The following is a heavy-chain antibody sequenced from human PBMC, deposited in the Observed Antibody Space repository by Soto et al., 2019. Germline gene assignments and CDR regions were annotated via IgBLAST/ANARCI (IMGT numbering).Heavy chain of an antibody. J-gene: IGHJ4*01. CDR2: ISYDGSNK. CDR3: ARDYGEYYFDY. Sequence: QVQLVKSGSGVIQPGRSLRLSCAASGFTFSSYAMHWVRQAPGKGLEWVAVISYDGSNKYYADSVKGRFTISRDNSKNTLYLQMNSLRAEDTAVYYCARDYGEYYFDYWGHGTLVTVSS. CDR1: GFTFSSYA. V-gene: IGHV3-30-3*01. D-gene: IGHD3-16*01.